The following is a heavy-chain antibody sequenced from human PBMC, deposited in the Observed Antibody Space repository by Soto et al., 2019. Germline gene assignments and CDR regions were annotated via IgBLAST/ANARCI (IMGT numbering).Heavy chain of an antibody. CDR3: AREFPYYVSSDSYLDY. J-gene: IGHJ4*02. CDR1: GGSFSDYY. Sequence: SETLSLTCAVNGGSFSDYYWSWVRQPPGKGLEWIGEISHSGSTSYNPSLKSRVTISIDTSKNQFSLHLNSVTPEDTAVYYCAREFPYYVSSDSYLDYWGQGALVTVSS. V-gene: IGHV4-34*01. CDR2: ISHSGST. D-gene: IGHD3-16*01.